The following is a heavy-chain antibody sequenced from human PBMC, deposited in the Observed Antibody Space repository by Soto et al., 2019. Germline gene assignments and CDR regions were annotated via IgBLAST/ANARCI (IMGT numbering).Heavy chain of an antibody. CDR3: ARESGGATATLDYYYFYMDV. D-gene: IGHD5-12*01. CDR2: MNPNSGDT. V-gene: IGHV1-2*02. Sequence: QVQLVQSGAEVKKPGASVTVSCKASGYRFSDYYLHWVRQAPGQWPEWMGWMNPNSGDTKYAQKFKGRVTMTRDTSVRTAFMELNWLKSDDTAVYYCARESGGATATLDYYYFYMDVWGIGTTVTVSS. CDR1: GYRFSDYY. J-gene: IGHJ6*03.